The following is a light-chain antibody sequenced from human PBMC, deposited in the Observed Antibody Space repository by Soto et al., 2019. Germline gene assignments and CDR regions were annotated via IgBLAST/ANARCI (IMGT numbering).Light chain of an antibody. CDR1: QSVSSN. V-gene: IGKV3-15*01. J-gene: IGKJ4*01. CDR2: GAS. Sequence: EIVMTQSPATLSVSPGERTTLSCRASQSVSSNLAWYQQKPGQAPRLLIYGASTRATGIPARFSGSGSGTEFTLTISSPQSEDFAVYYCQQYYTWPLTFGGGTKVDIK. CDR3: QQYYTWPLT.